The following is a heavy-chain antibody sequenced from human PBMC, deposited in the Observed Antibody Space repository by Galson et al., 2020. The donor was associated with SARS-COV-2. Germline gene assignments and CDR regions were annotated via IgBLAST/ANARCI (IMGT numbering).Heavy chain of an antibody. V-gene: IGHV3-30*04. Sequence: GGSLRLSCAASGFTFSTYAMHWVRQAPGKGLEWVAVLSNDGSSKYYADSVKGRFTISRDNSKTTLYLQMSSLSVEDTAVYYCARGTYGTSWFWHAAFDIWGQGTMVTVSS. CDR3: ARGTYGTSWFWHAAFDI. CDR2: LSNDGSSK. J-gene: IGHJ3*02. D-gene: IGHD3-10*01. CDR1: GFTFSTYA.